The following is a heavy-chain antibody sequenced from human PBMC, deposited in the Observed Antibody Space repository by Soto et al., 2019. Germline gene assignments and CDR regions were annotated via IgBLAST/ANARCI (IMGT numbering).Heavy chain of an antibody. CDR2: IYSDGST. V-gene: IGHV4-61*02. CDR1: GGSISDYGYY. Sequence: LSLTCTVSGGSISDYGYYWSWIRQPAGKGPEWIGRIYSDGSTNYNPSLQSRVTMSVDTSKSQFSLWLSSVTAADTAVYYCAREGGSGRPFDYWGQGTLVTVSS. D-gene: IGHD3-10*01. J-gene: IGHJ4*02. CDR3: AREGGSGRPFDY.